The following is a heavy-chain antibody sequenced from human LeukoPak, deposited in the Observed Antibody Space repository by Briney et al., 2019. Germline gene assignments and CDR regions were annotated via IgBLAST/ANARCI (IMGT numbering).Heavy chain of an antibody. Sequence: GGSRRLSCAASGFTFTNAWMTWVRQAPGKGLEWVGRIKSKGDGETTDYAAPVKGRFSMSRDDSKATMYLQMYSLEAEDTAVYYCTTDLGLTMIRGVIVYWGQGALVTVSS. V-gene: IGHV3-15*01. J-gene: IGHJ4*02. CDR1: GFTFTNAW. D-gene: IGHD3-10*01. CDR3: TTDLGLTMIRGVIVY. CDR2: IKSKGDGETT.